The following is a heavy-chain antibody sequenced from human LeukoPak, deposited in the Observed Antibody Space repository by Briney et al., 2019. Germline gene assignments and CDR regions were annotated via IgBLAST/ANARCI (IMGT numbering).Heavy chain of an antibody. CDR2: IYHSGST. Sequence: SETLSLTCTVSGYSISSGYYWGWIRQPPGKGLEWIGSIYHSGSTYYNPSLKSRVTISVDTSKNQFSLKLSSVTAADTAVYYCARRTNWNYENWFDPWGQGTLVTVSS. J-gene: IGHJ5*02. D-gene: IGHD1-7*01. V-gene: IGHV4-38-2*02. CDR3: ARRTNWNYENWFDP. CDR1: GYSISSGYY.